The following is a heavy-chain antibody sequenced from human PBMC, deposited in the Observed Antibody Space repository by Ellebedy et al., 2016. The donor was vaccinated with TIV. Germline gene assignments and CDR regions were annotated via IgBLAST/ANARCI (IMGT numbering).Heavy chain of an antibody. D-gene: IGHD1-26*01. Sequence: SETLSLTXAVYGASFSHYYWSWIRQPPGKGLEWIGEVNHRRSTYYNPSLKSRVAISIDTSKNQFSLRLTSVTAADTAVYYCARGRGGSYSIPFDYWGQGTLVTASS. V-gene: IGHV4-34*01. CDR3: ARGRGGSYSIPFDY. CDR1: GASFSHYY. J-gene: IGHJ4*02. CDR2: VNHRRST.